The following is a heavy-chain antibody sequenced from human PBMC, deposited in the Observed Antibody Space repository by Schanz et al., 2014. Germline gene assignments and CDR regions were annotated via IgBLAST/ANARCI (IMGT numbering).Heavy chain of an antibody. D-gene: IGHD3-10*01. J-gene: IGHJ4*02. Sequence: EVQLLESGGGLVQPGGSLRLSCAASGFNFNNFAMTWVRQAPGKGLEWVIVISGSGGSTYYADSVKGRFTISRDNSRDTVYLQMNSLRADDTAMYYCARWFLIRGVILDSWGQGTLVTVSS. V-gene: IGHV3-23*01. CDR3: ARWFLIRGVILDS. CDR1: GFNFNNFA. CDR2: ISGSGGST.